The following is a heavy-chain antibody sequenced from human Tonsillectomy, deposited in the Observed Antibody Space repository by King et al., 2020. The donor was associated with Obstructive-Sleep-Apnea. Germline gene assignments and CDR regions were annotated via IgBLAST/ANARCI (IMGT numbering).Heavy chain of an antibody. J-gene: IGHJ6*02. V-gene: IGHV3-21*01. D-gene: IGHD6-13*01. CDR3: ARDRIAAAGSYYYYGMDV. CDR2: ISSRSRYI. CDR1: GFTFSSYS. Sequence: VQLLESGGGLVKPGGSLRLSCAASGFTFSSYSMNLVRQAPGKGRGWGSSISSRSRYIYHTCSVKGRFTITRDKAKNSMYLQMNSLRAEDTAVYYCARDRIAAAGSYYYYGMDVWGQGTTVTVSS.